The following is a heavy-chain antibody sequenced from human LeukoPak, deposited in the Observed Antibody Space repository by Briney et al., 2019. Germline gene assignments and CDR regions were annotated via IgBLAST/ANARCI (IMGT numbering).Heavy chain of an antibody. CDR3: ARVPPIEWLPSIRNYYYYYGMDV. V-gene: IGHV1-8*01. D-gene: IGHD6-19*01. J-gene: IGHJ6*02. CDR2: MNPNSGNT. Sequence: ASVKVSCKASGYTFTSYDINWVRQATGQGLEWMGRMNPNSGNTGYAQKFQGRVTMTRNTSISTAYMELSSLRSENTAVYYCARVPPIEWLPSIRNYYYYYGMDVWGQGTTATVSS. CDR1: GYTFTSYD.